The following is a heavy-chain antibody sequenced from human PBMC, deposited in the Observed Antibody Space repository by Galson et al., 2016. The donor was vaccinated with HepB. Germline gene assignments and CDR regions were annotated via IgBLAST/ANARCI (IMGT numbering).Heavy chain of an antibody. CDR1: GFTFNNAW. CDR3: TTYSNSWWGGDHFDN. J-gene: IGHJ4*02. CDR2: IRSKFDGGTT. Sequence: SLRLSCAASGFTFNNAWMSWVRQAPGKGLEWVGRIRSKFDGGTTDYAAPVKGRFTISRDDSKNTLYLQMHTLKTEDTAMYYCTTYSNSWWGGDHFDNWGQGTLVTVST. V-gene: IGHV3-15*01. D-gene: IGHD2-15*01.